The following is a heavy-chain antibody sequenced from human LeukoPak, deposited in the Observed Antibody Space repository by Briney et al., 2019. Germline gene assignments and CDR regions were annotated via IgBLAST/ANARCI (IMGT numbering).Heavy chain of an antibody. J-gene: IGHJ6*02. CDR2: ISGSGGST. CDR3: AKEQLVSKYYYYYYGMDV. D-gene: IGHD6-13*01. CDR1: GFTFSSYA. Sequence: GGSLRLSCAASGFTFSSYAMSWVCQAPGKGLEWVSAISGSGGSTYYADSVKGRFTISRDNSKNTLYLQMNSLRAEDTAVYYCAKEQLVSKYYYYYYGMDVWGQGTTVTVSS. V-gene: IGHV3-23*01.